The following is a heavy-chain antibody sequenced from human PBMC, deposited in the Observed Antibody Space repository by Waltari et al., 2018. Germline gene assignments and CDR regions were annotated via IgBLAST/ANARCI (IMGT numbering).Heavy chain of an antibody. CDR2: INAGNGNT. D-gene: IGHD5-12*01. Sequence: QVQLVQSGAEVKKPGASVKVSCKASGYTFTSYAMHWVRQAPGQRLEWMGWINAGNGNTKYSQKCQGRVTITRDTSASTAYMELSSLRSEDTAVYYCARDKGRGYSGYLDYWGQGTLVTVSS. J-gene: IGHJ4*02. CDR3: ARDKGRGYSGYLDY. V-gene: IGHV1-3*01. CDR1: GYTFTSYA.